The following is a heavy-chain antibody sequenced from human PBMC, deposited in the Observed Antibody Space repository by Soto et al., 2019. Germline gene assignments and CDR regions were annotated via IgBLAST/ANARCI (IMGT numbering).Heavy chain of an antibody. J-gene: IGHJ4*02. Sequence: SETLSLTCTVSGGSVTSGSYSWSWMRQPPGKGLEWIGYIYHSGTTNYNPSLKSRVTISVDTSKNQFSLKLSSVTAADTAVYYCARGGGIYYIAYWGQGTLVTVSS. V-gene: IGHV4-61*01. CDR1: GGSVTSGSYS. CDR2: IYHSGTT. D-gene: IGHD1-26*01. CDR3: ARGGGIYYIAY.